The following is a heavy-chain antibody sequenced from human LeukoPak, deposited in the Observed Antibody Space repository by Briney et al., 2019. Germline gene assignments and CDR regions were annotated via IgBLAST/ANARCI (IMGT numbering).Heavy chain of an antibody. V-gene: IGHV5-51*01. CDR1: GYSFTSYW. D-gene: IGHD1-26*01. J-gene: IGHJ6*02. CDR2: IYPGDSDT. Sequence: GESLKISCKGSGYSFTSYWIGWVRQMLGKGLEWMGIIYPGDSDTRYSPSFQGQVTISADKSISTAYLQWSSLKASDTAMYYCARHSREGIVGATNYYYGMDVWGQGTTVTVSS. CDR3: ARHSREGIVGATNYYYGMDV.